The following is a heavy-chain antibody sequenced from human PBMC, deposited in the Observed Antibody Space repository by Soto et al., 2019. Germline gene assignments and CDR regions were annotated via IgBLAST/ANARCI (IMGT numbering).Heavy chain of an antibody. CDR1: GLTFGDHY. D-gene: IGHD2-21*01. CDR3: SILEGA. J-gene: IGHJ5*02. CDR2: SRNKAKSYST. Sequence: EVQLVESGGGLVQPGGSLTLSCAVSGLTFGDHYMEWVRQAPGKGLEWVARSRNKAKSYSTDFAASVKGRFTISRGESKNSLNLQMNSLMTEDTAVYYCSILEGAWGQGTLVTVSS. V-gene: IGHV3-72*01.